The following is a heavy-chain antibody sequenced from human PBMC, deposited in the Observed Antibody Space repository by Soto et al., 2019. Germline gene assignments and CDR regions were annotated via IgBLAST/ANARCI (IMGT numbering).Heavy chain of an antibody. CDR1: GDSISDDY. CDR2: VYYSGST. CDR3: ARVRTTLDFYYYYMDV. Sequence: SETLSLTCTVSGDSISDDYWTWIRQPPGKALEWIGYVYYSGSTSYNPSFKSRVTISVDTSKTQFSLKLSSVTAADTAVYYCARVRTTLDFYYYYMDVWGIGTTVPVSS. V-gene: IGHV4-59*08. D-gene: IGHD2-2*01. J-gene: IGHJ6*03.